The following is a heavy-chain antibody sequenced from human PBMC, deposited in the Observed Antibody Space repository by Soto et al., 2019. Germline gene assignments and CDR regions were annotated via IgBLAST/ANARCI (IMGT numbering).Heavy chain of an antibody. CDR1: GFTFTSDG. V-gene: IGHV3-30*18. Sequence: QVQLVESGGSVVQPGGSLRLSCAASGFTFTSDGMHWVRQAPGKGLEWVTFISFDGRETDYADSVKGRFTISRDNSKNTLYLLMNSLRADDRAVYYCAKGYGGQLVTRGDAFDIWGQGTMVTVSS. J-gene: IGHJ3*02. D-gene: IGHD1-1*01. CDR2: ISFDGRET. CDR3: AKGYGGQLVTRGDAFDI.